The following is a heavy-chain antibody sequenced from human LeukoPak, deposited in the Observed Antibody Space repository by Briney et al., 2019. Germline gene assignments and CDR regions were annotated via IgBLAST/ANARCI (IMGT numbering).Heavy chain of an antibody. J-gene: IGHJ5*02. CDR2: INPNSGGT. V-gene: IGHV1-2*02. CDR1: GYTFTGYY. CDR3: ARCGAVAGTINWFDP. D-gene: IGHD6-19*01. Sequence: ASVKVSFKASGYTFTGYYMHWVRQAPGQGLEWMRWINPNSGGTNYAQKFQGRVTMTRDTSISTAYMELSRLRSDDTAVYYCARCGAVAGTINWFDPWGQGTLVTVSS.